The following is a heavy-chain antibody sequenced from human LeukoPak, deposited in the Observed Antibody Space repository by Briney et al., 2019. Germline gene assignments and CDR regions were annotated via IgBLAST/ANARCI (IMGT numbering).Heavy chain of an antibody. CDR3: TRGSIAYYYMDV. CDR1: GGSISSSSYY. J-gene: IGHJ6*03. Sequence: PSETLSLTCTVSGGSISSSSYYWGCIRQPPGKGLEWIGNIYYSGSTNYNPSLKSRVTISVDTSKNQFSLKLSSVTAADTAVYYCTRGSIAYYYMDVWGKGTTVTISS. CDR2: IYYSGST. D-gene: IGHD3-22*01. V-gene: IGHV4-61*05.